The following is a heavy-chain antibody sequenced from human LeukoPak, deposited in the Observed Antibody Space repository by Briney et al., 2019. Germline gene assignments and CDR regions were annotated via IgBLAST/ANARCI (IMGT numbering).Heavy chain of an antibody. V-gene: IGHV3-30*18. Sequence: GGSLRLSCAASGFTFSTYGMHWVRQAPGNGLEWAAVISHDGSNKYYADSVKGRFTISRDNSKNTLYLQMNSLRAEDTAVYYCAKDGSGYYYYGMDVWGQGTTVTVSS. D-gene: IGHD2-15*01. J-gene: IGHJ6*02. CDR3: AKDGSGYYYYGMDV. CDR2: ISHDGSNK. CDR1: GFTFSTYG.